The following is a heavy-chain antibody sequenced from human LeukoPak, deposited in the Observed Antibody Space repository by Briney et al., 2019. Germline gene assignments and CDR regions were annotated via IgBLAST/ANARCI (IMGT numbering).Heavy chain of an antibody. CDR1: GFTVSSNY. J-gene: IGHJ4*02. V-gene: IGHV3-23*01. Sequence: GGSLRLSCAASGFTVSSNYMSRVRQAPGKGLEWVSAISGSGGSTYYADSVKGRFTISRDNSKNTLYLQMNSLRAEDTAVYYCAKDPVPICSGGGCPRPFDYWGQGTLVTVSS. CDR2: ISGSGGST. D-gene: IGHD2-15*01. CDR3: AKDPVPICSGGGCPRPFDY.